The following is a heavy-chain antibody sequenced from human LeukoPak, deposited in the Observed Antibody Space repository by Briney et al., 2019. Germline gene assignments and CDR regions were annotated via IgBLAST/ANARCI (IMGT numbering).Heavy chain of an antibody. D-gene: IGHD3-10*01. Sequence: SETLSLTCAVYGGSFSGYYWSWIRQPPGKGLEWIGEINHSGSTNYNPSLKSRVTISVDTSKNQFSLKLSSVTAADTAVYYCARGHITRTRGRYRDYWGQGTLVTVSS. CDR3: ARGHITRTRGRYRDY. J-gene: IGHJ4*02. V-gene: IGHV4-34*01. CDR1: GGSFSGYY. CDR2: INHSGST.